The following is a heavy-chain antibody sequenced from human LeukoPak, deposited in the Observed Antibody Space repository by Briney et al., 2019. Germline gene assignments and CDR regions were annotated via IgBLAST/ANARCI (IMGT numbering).Heavy chain of an antibody. CDR1: GGTFSSYA. CDR2: IIPILGIA. Sequence: ASVKVSCKGSGGTFSSYAISWVRQAPGQGLEWMGRIIPILGIANYAQKFQGRVTITADKSTSTAYMELSSLRYEDTAVYYCARDLSSLWFGELSSTAGWYYYYYGMDVWGQGTTVTVSS. CDR3: ARDLSSLWFGELSSTAGWYYYYYGMDV. V-gene: IGHV1-69*04. J-gene: IGHJ6*02. D-gene: IGHD3-10*01.